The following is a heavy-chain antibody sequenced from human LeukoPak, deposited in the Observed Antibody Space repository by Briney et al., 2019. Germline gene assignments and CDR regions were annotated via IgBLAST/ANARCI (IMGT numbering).Heavy chain of an antibody. J-gene: IGHJ4*02. V-gene: IGHV1-69*13. D-gene: IGHD3-3*01. CDR2: IIPIFGTA. CDR3: ARGLRIFGVVTGFDY. CDR1: GYTFTNYG. Sequence: SVKVSCKASGYTFTNYGISWVRQAPGQGLEWMGGIIPIFGTANYAQKFQGRVTITADESTSTAYMELSSLRSEDTAVYYCARGLRIFGVVTGFDYWGQGTLVTVSS.